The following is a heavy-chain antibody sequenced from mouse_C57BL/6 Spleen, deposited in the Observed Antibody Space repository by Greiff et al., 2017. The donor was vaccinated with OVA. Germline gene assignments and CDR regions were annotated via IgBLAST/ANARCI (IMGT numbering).Heavy chain of an antibody. D-gene: IGHD1-1*01. V-gene: IGHV5-4*03. Sequence: EVMLVESGGGLVKPGGSLKLSCAASGFTFSSYAMSWVRQTPEKRLEWVATISDGGSYTYYPDNVQGRFTISRDNAKNNLYLQMSHLKSEDTAMYYCASSFTTVVGGYAMDYWGQGTSVTVSS. J-gene: IGHJ4*01. CDR3: ASSFTTVVGGYAMDY. CDR1: GFTFSSYA. CDR2: ISDGGSYT.